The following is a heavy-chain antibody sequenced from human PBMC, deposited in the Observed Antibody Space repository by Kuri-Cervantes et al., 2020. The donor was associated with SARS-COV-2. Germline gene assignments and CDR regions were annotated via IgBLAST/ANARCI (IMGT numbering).Heavy chain of an antibody. CDR1: GFTFSSYW. J-gene: IGHJ4*02. CDR2: INSDGSST. Sequence: GESLKISCAASGFTFSSYWMHWVRQAPGKGLVWVSRINSDGSSTSYADSVKGRFTISRDNSKNTLYLQMNSLRAEDTAVYYCARAPTYYDSSGPTYYFDYWGQGTLVTVSS. D-gene: IGHD3-22*01. CDR3: ARAPTYYDSSGPTYYFDY. V-gene: IGHV3-74*01.